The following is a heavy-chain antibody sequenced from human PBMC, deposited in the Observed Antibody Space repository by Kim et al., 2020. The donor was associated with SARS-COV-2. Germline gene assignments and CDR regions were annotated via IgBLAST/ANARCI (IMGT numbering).Heavy chain of an antibody. CDR3: ARCHYYDRGGNYWANSFDC. V-gene: IGHV5-51*01. CDR2: VSPADSIV. J-gene: IGHJ3*01. D-gene: IGHD3-16*01. Sequence: GESLKISCEGSGYRFTDFWIAWVRHMPGKGLEWLGIVSPADSIVKYSPSFQGQVTISADKSINTAFLQWSSLKASDTAMYYCARCHYYDRGGNYWANSFDCWGLGTMVTVSS. CDR1: GYRFTDFW.